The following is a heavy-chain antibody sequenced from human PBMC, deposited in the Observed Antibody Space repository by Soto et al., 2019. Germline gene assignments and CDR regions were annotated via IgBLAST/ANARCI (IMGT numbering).Heavy chain of an antibody. CDR1: GGSISSYY. CDR2: IYYSGST. Sequence: SETLSLTCTVSGGSISSYYRSWIRQPPGKGLEWIGYIYYSGSTNYNPSLKSRVTISVDTSKNQFSLKLSSVTAADTAVYYCARESPTYYYDSSGAFDIWGQGTMVTVSS. J-gene: IGHJ3*02. D-gene: IGHD3-22*01. V-gene: IGHV4-59*01. CDR3: ARESPTYYYDSSGAFDI.